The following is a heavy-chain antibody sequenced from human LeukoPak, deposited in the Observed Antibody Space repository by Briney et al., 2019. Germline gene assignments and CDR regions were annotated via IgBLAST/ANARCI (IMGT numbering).Heavy chain of an antibody. CDR2: ISAYNGNT. V-gene: IGHV1-18*01. D-gene: IGHD3-10*01. CDR3: AREITIVRGVNTYNWFDP. J-gene: IGHJ5*02. Sequence: ASVKVSCKASGYTFTSYGISWVRQAPGQGLEWMGWISAYNGNTNYAQKLQGRVTMTTDTSTSTAYMELRSLRSDDTAVYYCAREITIVRGVNTYNWFDPWGQGTLVTVSA. CDR1: GYTFTSYG.